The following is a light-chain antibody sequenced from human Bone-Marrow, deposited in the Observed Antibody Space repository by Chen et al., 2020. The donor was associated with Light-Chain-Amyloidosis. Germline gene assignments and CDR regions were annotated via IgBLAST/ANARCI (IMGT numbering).Light chain of an antibody. J-gene: IGLJ2*01. CDR1: ELPTKY. V-gene: IGLV3-25*03. CDR2: RDT. CDR3: QSADSSGTYEVI. Sequence: SYQLPPPPSASAPPGQTASTTSSGDELPTKYAYWYQHKPGQAPVLVIHRDTERPSGIAERFSGSSSRTTATLTISGVQAEDEADYHCQSADSSGTYEVIFGGGTKLTVL.